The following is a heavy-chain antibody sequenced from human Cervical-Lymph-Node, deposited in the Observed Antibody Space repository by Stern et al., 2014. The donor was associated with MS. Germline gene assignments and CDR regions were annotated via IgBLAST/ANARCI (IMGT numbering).Heavy chain of an antibody. CDR3: AKWGTGGYGHFDY. D-gene: IGHD3-16*01. J-gene: IGHJ4*02. CDR2: IYYSGIT. CDR1: GASISSSY. V-gene: IGHV4-59*01. Sequence: DQLVESGPGLVKPSETLSLTCTVSGASISSSYWSWIRQPPGKGPAWLAYIYYSGITNYNPSLRSRVTISVDMAKNQFSLKVTSVTAADTAVYYCAKWGTGGYGHFDYWGQGSLVTVSS.